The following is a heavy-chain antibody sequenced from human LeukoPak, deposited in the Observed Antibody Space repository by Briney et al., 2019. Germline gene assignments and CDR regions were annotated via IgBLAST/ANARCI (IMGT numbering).Heavy chain of an antibody. J-gene: IGHJ4*02. CDR1: GYTFTSYY. Sequence: ASVKASCKASGYTFTSYYMHWVRHPPGQGPDSMRWINPNSGGTNYAQKFQGRVTMTRDTSISTAYMELSRLRSDDTAVYYCARELGALDYWGQGTLVTVSS. CDR3: ARELGALDY. V-gene: IGHV1-2*02. CDR2: INPNSGGT. D-gene: IGHD1-26*01.